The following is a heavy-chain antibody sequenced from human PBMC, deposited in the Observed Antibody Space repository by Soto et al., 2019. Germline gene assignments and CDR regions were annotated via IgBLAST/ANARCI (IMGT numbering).Heavy chain of an antibody. D-gene: IGHD3-16*01. J-gene: IGHJ5*02. CDR2: IKEDGSET. Sequence: EVQLVESGGGLVQPGGSLRLSCAASGFTFSDFWMSWVRQAPGKGLEWVANIKEDGSETDYVDSVKGRFTISRDNARNSLDLQMDSLGAEDTAVYYCVRDWAWGQGTLVTVSS. CDR1: GFTFSDFW. CDR3: VRDWA. V-gene: IGHV3-7*05.